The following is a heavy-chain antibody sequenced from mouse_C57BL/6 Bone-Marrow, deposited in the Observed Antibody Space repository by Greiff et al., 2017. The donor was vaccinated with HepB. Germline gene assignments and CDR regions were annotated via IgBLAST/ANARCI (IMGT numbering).Heavy chain of an antibody. Sequence: VQLQQSGAELVRPGTSVKLSCKASGYTFTTYWMHWVKQKPGQGLEWIGVIDPSDSYTNYNQKFKGKATLTVDTSSSTAYMQLSILTSEDSAVYYCGKWGDYDMDYWGQGTPLTVSS. CDR1: GYTFTTYW. D-gene: IGHD2-4*01. J-gene: IGHJ2*01. CDR3: GKWGDYDMDY. CDR2: IDPSDSYT. V-gene: IGHV1-59*01.